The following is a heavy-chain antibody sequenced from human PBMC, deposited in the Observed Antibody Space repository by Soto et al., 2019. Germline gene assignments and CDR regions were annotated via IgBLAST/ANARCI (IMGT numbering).Heavy chain of an antibody. V-gene: IGHV4-4*02. D-gene: IGHD6-19*01. CDR2: IYHSGST. CDR3: ARGLSLVVAGNRLGLPDY. CDR1: GDSISSNNW. Sequence: SETLSLTCTVSGDSISSNNWWNWVRQPPGKGLEWIGEIYHSGSTNYNPSLSSRVIISVDTSNNQFSLRLSPVTAADTAIYYCARGLSLVVAGNRLGLPDYWGQGTLVTVSS. J-gene: IGHJ4*02.